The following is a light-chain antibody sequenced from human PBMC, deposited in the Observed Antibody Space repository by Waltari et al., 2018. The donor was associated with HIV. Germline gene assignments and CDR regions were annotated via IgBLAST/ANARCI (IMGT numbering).Light chain of an antibody. J-gene: IGLJ3*02. Sequence: QSVLTQPPSASGAPGQRVTMSCSGSSSNIGGNYVYWYQHRPGSAPKLLISRNNNRPSGVPDRFSVSKSGTSASLAISGLRSEDEADYYCAAWDDSLSGVLFGGGTKLTVL. CDR2: RNN. V-gene: IGLV1-47*01. CDR3: AAWDDSLSGVL. CDR1: SSNIGGNY.